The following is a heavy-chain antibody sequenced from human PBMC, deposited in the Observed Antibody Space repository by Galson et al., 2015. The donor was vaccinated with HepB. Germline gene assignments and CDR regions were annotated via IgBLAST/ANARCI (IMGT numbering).Heavy chain of an antibody. Sequence: SLRLSCAASGFTFSNHGMHWVRQAPGKGLEWVAFISYDGGTKYYADSVNGRFTISRERSKNTMYLQMSSLRPEDTAVYYCAKDRAMYSGTYYFDYWGQGTLVTVSS. CDR3: AKDRAMYSGTYYFDY. V-gene: IGHV3-30*18. J-gene: IGHJ4*02. CDR1: GFTFSNHG. D-gene: IGHD1-26*01. CDR2: ISYDGGTK.